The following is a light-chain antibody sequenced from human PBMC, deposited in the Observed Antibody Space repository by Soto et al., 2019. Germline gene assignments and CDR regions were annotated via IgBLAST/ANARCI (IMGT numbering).Light chain of an antibody. CDR1: ISDVGSYHS. V-gene: IGLV2-23*01. J-gene: IGLJ1*01. CDR2: EGS. Sequence: QCVLTQPSPWSGSPGQSIAISCTGTISDVGSYHSVSWYQQHPGKAPKLMIYEGSKRPSGVADRFSGSKSGNTASLTISGLQAEDEADYYCCSYAGNPYVFGTGTKVTVL. CDR3: CSYAGNPYV.